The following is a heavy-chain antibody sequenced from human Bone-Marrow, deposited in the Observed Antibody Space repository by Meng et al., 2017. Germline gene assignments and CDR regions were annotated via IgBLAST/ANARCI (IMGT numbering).Heavy chain of an antibody. J-gene: IGHJ4*02. Sequence: GESLKISCAASGFPFSSYAMNWVRQAPGKGLEWVSSISDRGGSTFYADSVKGRFAISRDNSKNTLYLQMNSLRAEDTAVYYCARDRMWGIAVADMFDYWGQGTLVTVSS. CDR2: ISDRGGST. V-gene: IGHV3-23*01. D-gene: IGHD6-19*01. CDR1: GFPFSSYA. CDR3: ARDRMWGIAVADMFDY.